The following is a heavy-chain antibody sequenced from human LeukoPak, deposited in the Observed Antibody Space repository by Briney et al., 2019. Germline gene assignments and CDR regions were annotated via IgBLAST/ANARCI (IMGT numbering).Heavy chain of an antibody. D-gene: IGHD3-22*01. V-gene: IGHV3-21*01. Sequence: PGGSLRLSCAASGFTFSSYSMNWVRQAPGKGLDWVSFISSSSAYIYYADSVKGRFTISRDNAKNSLYLQMNGLRAEDTAVYYCARSSGYYFDYWGQGTLVTVSS. CDR2: ISSSSAYI. CDR3: ARSSGYYFDY. J-gene: IGHJ4*02. CDR1: GFTFSSYS.